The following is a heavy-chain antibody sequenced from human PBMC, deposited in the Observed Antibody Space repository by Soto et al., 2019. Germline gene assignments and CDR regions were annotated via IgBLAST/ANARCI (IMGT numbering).Heavy chain of an antibody. J-gene: IGHJ4*02. CDR3: AKGPMAVAPPFLDY. V-gene: IGHV3-23*01. Sequence: EVQLLESGGGLEQPGGPLRLSCAASGFTFSSYAMSWVRQAPGKGLERVSAISGSGSNTYYADSVKGRFTLSRDNSENSLYLQMDSLRADDTAIYYCAKGPMAVAPPFLDYWGQGTLVTVSS. D-gene: IGHD6-19*01. CDR2: ISGSGSNT. CDR1: GFTFSSYA.